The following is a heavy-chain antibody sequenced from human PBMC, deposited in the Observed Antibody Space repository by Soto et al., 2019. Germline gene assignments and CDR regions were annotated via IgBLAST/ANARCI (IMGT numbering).Heavy chain of an antibody. CDR2: ITGSGGDT. CDR3: AKGSASTRPYYFDY. CDR1: GFTFSSFV. D-gene: IGHD6-6*01. J-gene: IGHJ4*02. Sequence: EVQLLESGGGLVPPGGSLRLSCAVSGFTFSSFVMSWVRQAPGKWLEWVSAITGSGGDTYYADSVKGRFTISRDHAENRLYLQMSSLRAEDTAVYYCAKGSASTRPYYFDYWGQGTMVTVSS. V-gene: IGHV3-23*01.